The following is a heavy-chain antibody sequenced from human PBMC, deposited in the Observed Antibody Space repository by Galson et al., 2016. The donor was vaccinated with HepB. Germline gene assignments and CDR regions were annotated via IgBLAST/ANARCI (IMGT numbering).Heavy chain of an antibody. CDR2: INQDGSEK. D-gene: IGHD6-19*01. Sequence: SLRLSCAASGFTFSNYWMSWVRQAPGKGLEWVANINQDGSEKNYVGSVEGRFTISRDNAKNSLSLQMNSLRAEDTAVYYCVRVRYDSGSMDYRGQGTLVTASS. CDR1: GFTFSNYW. J-gene: IGHJ4*02. V-gene: IGHV3-7*03. CDR3: VRVRYDSGSMDY.